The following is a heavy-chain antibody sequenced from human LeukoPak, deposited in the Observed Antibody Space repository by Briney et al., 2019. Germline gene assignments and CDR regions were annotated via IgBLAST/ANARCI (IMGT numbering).Heavy chain of an antibody. CDR2: INPDGSST. D-gene: IGHD4-4*01. J-gene: IGHJ3*02. V-gene: IGHV3-74*01. Sequence: GGSLRLSCAASGFTFSSYSMNWVRQAPGKGLVWVSRINPDGSSTDYADSVKGRFTISRDNAKNTLYLQMNSLRAGDTAVYYCAIFSAVTPRPGAFDIWGQGTMVTVSS. CDR1: GFTFSSYS. CDR3: AIFSAVTPRPGAFDI.